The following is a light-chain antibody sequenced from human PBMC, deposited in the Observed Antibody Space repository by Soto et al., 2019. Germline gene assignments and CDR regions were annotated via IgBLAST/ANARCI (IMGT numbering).Light chain of an antibody. V-gene: IGLV2-8*01. Sequence: QSAPTQPRSPSWSPVQSVTISCTGTRRAVGGSNCVPRYQHHPGQVPRLTIYDVNKRPSGVPDRFSASKSDNTASLTVSGLQAEDEADSYCSSYAGFKNYGFGTGTKVTVL. CDR3: SSYAGFKNYG. CDR1: RRAVGGSNC. CDR2: DVN. J-gene: IGLJ1*01.